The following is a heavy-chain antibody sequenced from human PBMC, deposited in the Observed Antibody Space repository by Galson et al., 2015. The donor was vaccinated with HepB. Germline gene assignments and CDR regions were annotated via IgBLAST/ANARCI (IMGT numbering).Heavy chain of an antibody. J-gene: IGHJ5*02. D-gene: IGHD3-10*01. CDR1: GYTFTSYG. V-gene: IGHV1-18*04. Sequence: SVKVSCKASGYTFTSYGISWVRQAPGQGLEWMGWISAYNGNTNYAQKLQGRVTMTTDTSTSTAYMELRSLRSDDTAVYYCARDGGILLWFGELGLGRSWFDPWGQGTLVTVSS. CDR2: ISAYNGNT. CDR3: ARDGGILLWFGELGLGRSWFDP.